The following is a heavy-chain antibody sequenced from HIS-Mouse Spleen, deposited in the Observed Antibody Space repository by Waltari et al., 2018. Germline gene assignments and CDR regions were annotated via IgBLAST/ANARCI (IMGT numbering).Heavy chain of an antibody. CDR3: ARDFHDFWSGYYGGDKKHDAFDI. CDR1: GGSISSYY. CDR2: TYTSGST. D-gene: IGHD3-3*01. J-gene: IGHJ3*02. V-gene: IGHV4-4*07. Sequence: QVQLQESGPGLVKPSETLSLTCTSSGGSISSYYCRWTRQPAGNARVWIGRTYTSGSTNYNPSLKSRVTMSVETSKNQFSLKLSSVTAADTAVYYCARDFHDFWSGYYGGDKKHDAFDIWGQGTMVTVSS.